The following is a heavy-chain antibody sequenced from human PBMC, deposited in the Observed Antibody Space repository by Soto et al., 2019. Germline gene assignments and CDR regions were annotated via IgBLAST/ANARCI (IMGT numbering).Heavy chain of an antibody. CDR2: IIPVFGTP. V-gene: IGHV1-69*12. CDR1: GGSFSNYG. Sequence: QVQVVQSGAEVKKPGSSVKVSCKASGGSFSNYGISWVRQAPGQGLEWMGGIIPVFGTPHYAQKFQDRVTITADESTSKVFMQVSSLPSEETAVYYCARGDATKIIVTTYYGLDVWGQGTTVTVSS. J-gene: IGHJ6*02. CDR3: ARGDATKIIVTTYYGLDV. D-gene: IGHD3-22*01.